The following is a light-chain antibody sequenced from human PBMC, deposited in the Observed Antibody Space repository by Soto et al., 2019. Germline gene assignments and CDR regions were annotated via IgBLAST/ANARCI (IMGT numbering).Light chain of an antibody. CDR2: DEY. Sequence: EVVLTQSPVTLSLSPGERATLSCRASQSFRGLLAWYQQKPGQAPRILIYDEYNRATGIPHRFSGSGSGTDLTLTISSLEPEDSAVYYCQQRHMWPITCGQGTRLEIK. J-gene: IGKJ5*01. CDR3: QQRHMWPIT. V-gene: IGKV3-11*01. CDR1: QSFRGL.